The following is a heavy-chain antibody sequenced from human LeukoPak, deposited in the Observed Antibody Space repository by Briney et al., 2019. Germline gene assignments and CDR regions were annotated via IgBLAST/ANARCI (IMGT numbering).Heavy chain of an antibody. V-gene: IGHV3-23*01. D-gene: IGHD2-21*02. CDR3: AKVGDSNFDY. CDR1: GFTFSSYT. CDR2: ITTSDGNT. Sequence: GGSLRLSCAASGFTFSSYTMSWVRQAPGKGLEWVSTITTSDGNTYYADSVKGRFTVSRDNAKNTLYLQMDSLRAEDTAVYYCAKVGDSNFDYWGQGTLVTVSS. J-gene: IGHJ4*02.